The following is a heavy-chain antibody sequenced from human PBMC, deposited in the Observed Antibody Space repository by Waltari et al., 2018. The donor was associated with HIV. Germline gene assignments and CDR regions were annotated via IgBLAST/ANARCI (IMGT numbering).Heavy chain of an antibody. CDR1: GASIARPSYY. D-gene: IGHD4-4*01. Sequence: LQLQESGPGLVRASETLSLTCPVSGASIARPSYYWGSVRQPPGKGLEWIGSRSYSGSTYHNPSLRSRLTISVDTSKNQFSLKLTSVTAADTAVYYCARSFSGYSNYFDPWGQGTLVTVSS. CDR3: ARSFSGYSNYFDP. CDR2: RSYSGST. V-gene: IGHV4-39*01. J-gene: IGHJ5*02.